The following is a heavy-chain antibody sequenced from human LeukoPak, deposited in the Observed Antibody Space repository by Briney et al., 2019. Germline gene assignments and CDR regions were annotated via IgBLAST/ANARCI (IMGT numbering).Heavy chain of an antibody. D-gene: IGHD6-19*01. J-gene: IGHJ4*02. CDR1: GFTFSSYG. V-gene: IGHV3-30*02. CDR3: AKDPPYSSGWCLEY. CDR2: TRYDGSNK. Sequence: GSLLLSCAASGFTFSSYGMHWVRQAPGKGLEWVAFTRYDGSNKYYADSVKGRFTISRDNSKNTLYLQMNSLRAEDTAVYYCAKDPPYSSGWCLEYWGQGTLVTVSS.